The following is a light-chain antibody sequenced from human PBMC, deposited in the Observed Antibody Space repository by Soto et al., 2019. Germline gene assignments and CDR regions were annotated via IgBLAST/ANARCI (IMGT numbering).Light chain of an antibody. CDR2: EVS. Sequence: QSALTQPPSASGSPGQSVTISCTGTSSDVGGYNYVSWYQQHPGKAPKFLIFEVSRRPSGVPDRFSGSKSDNTASLTVSGLQADDEADYYCSAYAGSNNPVIFGGGTKVTVL. CDR1: SSDVGGYNY. V-gene: IGLV2-8*01. CDR3: SAYAGSNNPVI. J-gene: IGLJ2*01.